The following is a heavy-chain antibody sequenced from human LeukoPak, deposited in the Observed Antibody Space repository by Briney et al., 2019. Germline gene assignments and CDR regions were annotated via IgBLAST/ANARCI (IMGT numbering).Heavy chain of an antibody. J-gene: IGHJ4*02. V-gene: IGHV1-2*02. CDR2: INPNSGGT. D-gene: IGHD6-13*01. CDR3: ARADSSSWYPVGYFDY. Sequence: GAPVKVSCKASGYTFTGYYMHWVRQAPGQGLEWMGWINPNSGGTNYAQKFQGRVAMTRDTSISTAYMELSRLRSDDTAVYYCARADSSSWYPVGYFDYWGQGTLVTVSS. CDR1: GYTFTGYY.